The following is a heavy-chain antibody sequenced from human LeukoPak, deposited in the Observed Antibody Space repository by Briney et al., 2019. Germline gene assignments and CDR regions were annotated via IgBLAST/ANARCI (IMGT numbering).Heavy chain of an antibody. CDR3: AREFQH. CDR1: GGSISSGSYH. J-gene: IGHJ1*01. V-gene: IGHV4-61*02. Sequence: SSQTLSLTCTVSGGSISSGSYHWSWIRQPAGMGLEWIGRIYTSGSTNYNPSLRSRVTISLDTSKNQFSLKLSSVTAADTAVYYCAREFQHWGQGTLVTVSS. CDR2: IYTSGST.